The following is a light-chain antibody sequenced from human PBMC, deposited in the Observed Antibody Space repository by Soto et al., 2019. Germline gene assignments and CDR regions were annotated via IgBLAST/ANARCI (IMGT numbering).Light chain of an antibody. CDR2: DAS. Sequence: DIQMTQSPSSLSASVGDRVTITCQASQDISNYLNWYQQKPGKAPKLLIYDASNLETGVPSRFSGSGSETDFTFPISSLQPEDIATYYCQQYGNLPPYTFGPGTKVDIK. J-gene: IGKJ3*01. V-gene: IGKV1-33*01. CDR3: QQYGNLPPYT. CDR1: QDISNY.